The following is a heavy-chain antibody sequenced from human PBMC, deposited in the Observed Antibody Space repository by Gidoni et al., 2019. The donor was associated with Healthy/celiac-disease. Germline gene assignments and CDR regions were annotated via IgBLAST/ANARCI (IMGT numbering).Heavy chain of an antibody. D-gene: IGHD6-19*01. CDR1: GGSISSSSYY. CDR3: ARHSDFRIAVAGPTDY. CDR2: IYYSGST. J-gene: IGHJ4*02. Sequence: QLQLQESGPGLVKPSETLSLTCIVSGGSISSSSYYWGWIRQPPGKGLEWIGSIYYSGSTYYNPSLKSRVTISVDTSKNQFSLKLSSVTAADTAVYYCARHSDFRIAVAGPTDYWGQGTLVTVSS. V-gene: IGHV4-39*01.